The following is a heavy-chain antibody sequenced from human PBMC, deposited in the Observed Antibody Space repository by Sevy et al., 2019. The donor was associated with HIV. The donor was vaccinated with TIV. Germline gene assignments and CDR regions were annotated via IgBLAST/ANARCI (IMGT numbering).Heavy chain of an antibody. V-gene: IGHV3-30-3*01. CDR2: LSYDGSNR. CDR1: GFTFSSYA. J-gene: IGHJ4*02. Sequence: GGSLRLSCAASGFTFSSYAMHWVRQAPGKGLEWVAVLSYDGSNRYYSDSVKGRFTISRDNSKNTLYLQMSSLRPDDTALYYCAGDGGGIGNGPKPYCGGDCPKDHWGQGTLVTVSS. CDR3: AGDGGGIGNGPKPYCGGDCPKDH. D-gene: IGHD2-21*02.